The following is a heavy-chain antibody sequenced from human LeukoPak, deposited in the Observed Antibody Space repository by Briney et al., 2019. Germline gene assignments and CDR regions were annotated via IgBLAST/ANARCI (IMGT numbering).Heavy chain of an antibody. CDR1: GYSFTSYW. V-gene: IGHV5-51*01. Sequence: GESLKISCKGSGYSFTSYWIGWVRQMPGKGLEWMGIIYPGDSNTRYSPSFQGQVTISADNSISTAYLQWSSLKASDTAMYYCARTVVTDYYYYTMDVWGQGTTVTVSS. D-gene: IGHD4-23*01. CDR2: IYPGDSNT. J-gene: IGHJ6*02. CDR3: ARTVVTDYYYYTMDV.